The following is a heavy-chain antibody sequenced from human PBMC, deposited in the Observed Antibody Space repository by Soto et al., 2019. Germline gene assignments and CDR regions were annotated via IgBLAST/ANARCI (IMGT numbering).Heavy chain of an antibody. J-gene: IGHJ4*02. D-gene: IGHD5-18*01. V-gene: IGHV4-34*01. CDR3: ARGVGYSYGQFDY. CDR1: GGSFSGYY. Sequence: KPSETLSLTCAVYGGSFSGYYWSWIRQPPGKGLEWIGEINHSGSTNYNPSLKSRVTISVDTSKNQFSLKLSSVTAADTAVYYCARGVGYSYGQFDYWGQGTLVTVSS. CDR2: INHSGST.